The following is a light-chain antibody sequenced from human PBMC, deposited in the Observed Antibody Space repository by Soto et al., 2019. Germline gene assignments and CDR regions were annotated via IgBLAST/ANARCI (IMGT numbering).Light chain of an antibody. J-gene: IGKJ4*01. V-gene: IGKV1-39*01. CDR2: AAS. CDR1: SISSY. Sequence: SISSYLNWYQHKPGKAPKLLIYAASSFQSGVPSRFSGSESGTDFTLTISSLQPEDFATYYCQQTYSAPLTVGGGTKVDIK. CDR3: QQTYSAPLT.